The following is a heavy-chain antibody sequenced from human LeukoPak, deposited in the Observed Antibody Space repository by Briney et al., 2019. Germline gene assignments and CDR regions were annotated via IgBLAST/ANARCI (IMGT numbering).Heavy chain of an antibody. CDR3: ARRSGSYYYNWFDP. CDR2: MNPNSGNT. V-gene: IGHV1-8*01. CDR1: GYTFTSYG. D-gene: IGHD3-10*01. Sequence: ASVKVSCKASGYTFTSYGINWVRQATGQGLEGMGWMNPNSGNTGYTQKFQGRVTMTRNTSISTAYMELSSLRSEDTAVYYCARRSGSYYYNWFDPWGQGTLVTVSS. J-gene: IGHJ5*02.